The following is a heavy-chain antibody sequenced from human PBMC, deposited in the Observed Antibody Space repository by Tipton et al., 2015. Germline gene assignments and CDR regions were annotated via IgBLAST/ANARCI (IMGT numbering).Heavy chain of an antibody. V-gene: IGHV4-59*01. J-gene: IGHJ4*02. Sequence: TLSLTCSVSSDSISKYYWSWIRQPPGKELEWIGYIQYSGSTNYNPSLKSRVTIPVDTSKTQFSLKISTVTASDTAVYYCARARGRHGGLFDSWGQGILVTVSS. D-gene: IGHD4-23*01. CDR3: ARARGRHGGLFDS. CDR1: SDSISKYY. CDR2: IQYSGST.